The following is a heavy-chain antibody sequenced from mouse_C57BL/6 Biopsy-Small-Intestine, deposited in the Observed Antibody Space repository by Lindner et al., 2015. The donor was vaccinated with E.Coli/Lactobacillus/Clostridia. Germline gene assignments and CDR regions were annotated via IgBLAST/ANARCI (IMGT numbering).Heavy chain of an antibody. CDR2: INPTSGYT. CDR3: GKRDPMDY. CDR1: GYTFTTYW. V-gene: IGHV1-7*01. D-gene: IGHD3-3*01. J-gene: IGHJ4*01. Sequence: VQLQESGAELAKPGASVKLSCKASGYTFTTYWMHWVKQRPGQGLEWIGYINPTSGYTKYNQKFKDKATLTADKSSSTAYMQLSSLTYEDSAVYYCGKRDPMDYWGQGTSVTVSS.